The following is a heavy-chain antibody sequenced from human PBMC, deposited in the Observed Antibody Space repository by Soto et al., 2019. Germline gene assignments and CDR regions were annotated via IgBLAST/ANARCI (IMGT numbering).Heavy chain of an antibody. V-gene: IGHV1-18*01. D-gene: IGHD3-22*01. CDR2: ISAYNGNT. CDR1: GYTFTSYG. Sequence: ASVKVSCKASGYTFTSYGISWVRQAPGQGLEWMGWISAYNGNTNYAQKLQGRVTMTTDTSTSTAYMELRSLRSDDTAVYYCARHFRRLYYYDSSGYYPPSDYWGQGTLVTVSS. CDR3: ARHFRRLYYYDSSGYYPPSDY. J-gene: IGHJ4*02.